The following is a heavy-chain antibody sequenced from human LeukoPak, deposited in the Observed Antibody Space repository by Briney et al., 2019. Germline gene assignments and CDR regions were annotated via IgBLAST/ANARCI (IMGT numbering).Heavy chain of an antibody. V-gene: IGHV3-20*01. D-gene: IGHD2-2*01. J-gene: IGHJ4*02. CDR2: ISWKGDTT. CDR1: GFTFNNYA. CDR3: ARHRCSSTTCSFDS. Sequence: PGESLRLSCAASGFTFNNYAMTWVRQTPGRGPEWVSLISWKGDTTAYAESVRGRFTISRDNAKNSLYLHMNSPRPEDTAFYHCARHRCSSTTCSFDSWGQGSLVTVSS.